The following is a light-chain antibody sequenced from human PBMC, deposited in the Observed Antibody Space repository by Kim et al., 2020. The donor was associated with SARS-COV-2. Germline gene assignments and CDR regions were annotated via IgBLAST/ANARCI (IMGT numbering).Light chain of an antibody. CDR1: NVGSKR. V-gene: IGLV3-21*04. CDR3: QVWDTSSEHVV. CDR2: YDT. Sequence: APGKTAREAWRGNNVGSKRVGWYEQKRGQAPVLVIYYDTDRPSGIPERFSGANSGNTANQTISRVEAGDEADYYCQVWDTSSEHVVFGGGTQLTVL. J-gene: IGLJ2*01.